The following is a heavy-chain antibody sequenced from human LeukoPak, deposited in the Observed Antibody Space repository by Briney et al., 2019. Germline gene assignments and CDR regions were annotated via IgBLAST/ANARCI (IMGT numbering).Heavy chain of an antibody. CDR3: ARVRNSFNYYDSSGYQDAFDI. Sequence: PSETLSLTCTVSGGSISSGGYYWSWIRQHPGKGLEWIGYIYYSGSTYYNPSLKSRVTISVDTSKNQFSLKLSSVTAADTAVYYCARVRNSFNYYDSSGYQDAFDIWGQGTMVTVSS. D-gene: IGHD3-22*01. J-gene: IGHJ3*02. V-gene: IGHV4-31*03. CDR2: IYYSGST. CDR1: GGSISSGGYY.